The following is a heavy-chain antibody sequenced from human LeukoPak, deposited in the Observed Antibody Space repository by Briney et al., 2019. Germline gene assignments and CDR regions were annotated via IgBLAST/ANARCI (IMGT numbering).Heavy chain of an antibody. J-gene: IGHJ3*02. CDR3: ARRGPFDI. Sequence: ASVKVSCKASGYTFTIYGISWVRQAPGQGLEWMGIINPSGGSTSYAQKFQGRVTMTRDTSTSTVYMELSSLRSEDTAVYYCARRGPFDIWGQGTMVTVSS. CDR1: GYTFTIYG. CDR2: INPSGGST. V-gene: IGHV1-46*01.